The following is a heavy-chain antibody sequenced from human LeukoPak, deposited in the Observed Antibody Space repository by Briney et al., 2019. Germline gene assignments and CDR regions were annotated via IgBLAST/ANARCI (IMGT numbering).Heavy chain of an antibody. Sequence: SETLSLTCTVSGGSISSSSYYWGWIRQPPGKGLEWIGSIYYSGSTYYNPSLKSRVTISVDTSKNQFSLKLSSVTAADTAVYYCARSSITMIVVVGDFDYWGQATLVTVSS. J-gene: IGHJ4*02. V-gene: IGHV4-39*01. CDR2: IYYSGST. CDR1: GGSISSSSYY. CDR3: ARSSITMIVVVGDFDY. D-gene: IGHD3-22*01.